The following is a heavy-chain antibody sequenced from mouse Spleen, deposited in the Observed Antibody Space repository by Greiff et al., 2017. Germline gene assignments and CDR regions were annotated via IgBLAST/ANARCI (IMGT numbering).Heavy chain of an antibody. CDR1: GFNIKDYY. V-gene: IGHV14-4*02. J-gene: IGHJ2*01. D-gene: IGHD4-1*01. CDR3: NASPLGDY. CDR2: IDPENGDT. Sequence: VQLQQSGAELVRSGASVKLSCTASGFNIKDYYMHWVKQRPEQGLEWIGWIDPENGDTEYAPKFQGKATMTADTSSNTAYLQLSSLTSEDTAVYYCNASPLGDYWGQGTTLTVSS.